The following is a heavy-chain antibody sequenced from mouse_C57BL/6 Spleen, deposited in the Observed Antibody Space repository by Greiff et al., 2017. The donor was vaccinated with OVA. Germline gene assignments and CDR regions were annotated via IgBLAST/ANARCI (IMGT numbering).Heavy chain of an antibody. V-gene: IGHV1-69*01. CDR3: ARRGSSGYPYYYAMDY. J-gene: IGHJ4*01. Sequence: QVQLQQPGAELVMPGASVKLSCKASGYTFTSYWMHWVKQRPGQGLEWIGEIDPSDSYTNYNQKFKGKSTLTVDKSSSTAYMQLSSLTSEDSAVYYCARRGSSGYPYYYAMDYWGQGTSVTVSS. CDR1: GYTFTSYW. CDR2: IDPSDSYT. D-gene: IGHD3-2*02.